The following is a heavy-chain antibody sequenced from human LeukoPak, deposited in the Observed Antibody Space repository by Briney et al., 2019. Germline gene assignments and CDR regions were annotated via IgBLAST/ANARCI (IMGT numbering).Heavy chain of an antibody. CDR1: GGSISHVAYS. J-gene: IGHJ3*02. CDR2: FHHTVGI. Sequence: SQTLSLTCTVSGGSISHVAYSWSWIRQPPGAGLEWIGLFHHTVGIDYKPSLKSRVTISGDRTKNQLSLTLTSVTAADTALYYCVRGGGLPNCGGYCPPDTWGQGKMVIVSS. CDR3: VRGGGLPNCGGYCPPDT. D-gene: IGHD2-21*02. V-gene: IGHV4-30-2*01.